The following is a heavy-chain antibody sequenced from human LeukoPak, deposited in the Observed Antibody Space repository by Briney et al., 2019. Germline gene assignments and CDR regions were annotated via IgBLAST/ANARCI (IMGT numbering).Heavy chain of an antibody. CDR3: ARAPEYYYDTGGAFDI. CDR2: IGTAGDT. J-gene: IGHJ3*02. V-gene: IGHV3-13*01. D-gene: IGHD3-22*01. Sequence: PGGSLRLSCAASGFTFSSYDMHWVRQATGKGLEWVSAIGTAGDTYYPGSVKGRFTISRENAKNSLYLQMNSLRAGDTAVYYCARAPEYYYDTGGAFDIWGQGTMVTVSS. CDR1: GFTFSSYD.